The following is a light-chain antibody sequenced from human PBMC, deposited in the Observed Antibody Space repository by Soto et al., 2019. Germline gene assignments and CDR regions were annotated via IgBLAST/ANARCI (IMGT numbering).Light chain of an antibody. CDR2: GAS. Sequence: EIVLTQSPGTLSLSPGERATLSCRASQSISGTYLAWYQQKPGRAPRILIYGASNRATGIPDRFSGSGSGTDFTLTISRLEPEDFAVYYCQLYGISPPWTFGQGTKVEIK. J-gene: IGKJ1*01. CDR3: QLYGISPPWT. V-gene: IGKV3-20*01. CDR1: QSISGTY.